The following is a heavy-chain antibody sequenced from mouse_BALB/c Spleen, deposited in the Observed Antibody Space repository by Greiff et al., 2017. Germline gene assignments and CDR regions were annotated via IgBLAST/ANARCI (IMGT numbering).Heavy chain of an antibody. D-gene: IGHD2-4*01. Sequence: EVKLVESGGGLVKPGGSLKLSCAASGFTFSSYTMSWVRQTPEKRLEWVATISSGGSYTYYPDSVKGRFTISRDNAKNTLYLQMSSLKSEDTAMYYCTREDYDFDVWGAGTTVTVSS. V-gene: IGHV5-6-4*01. CDR3: TREDYDFDV. J-gene: IGHJ1*01. CDR2: ISSGGSYT. CDR1: GFTFSSYT.